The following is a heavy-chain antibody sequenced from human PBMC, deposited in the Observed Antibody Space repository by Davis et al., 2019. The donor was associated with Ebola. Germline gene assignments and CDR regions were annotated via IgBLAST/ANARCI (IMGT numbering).Heavy chain of an antibody. CDR3: ARHSAGLDF. CDR1: GYSFTTYC. Sequence: GESLKISCKGFGYSFTTYCTTWVRQEAGKGLEWMGIACPGESDSRYSPSFQGQVTISFDKSINTAYLQWSSLKASDSALYYCARHSAGLDFWGQGTTVTVSS. J-gene: IGHJ6*02. V-gene: IGHV5-51*01. CDR2: ACPGESDS.